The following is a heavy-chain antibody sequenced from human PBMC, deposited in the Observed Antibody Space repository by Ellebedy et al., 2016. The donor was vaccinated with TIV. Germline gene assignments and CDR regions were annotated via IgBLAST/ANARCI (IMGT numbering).Heavy chain of an antibody. V-gene: IGHV3-53*04. J-gene: IGHJ4*02. CDR3: ARGVYSNYDQKAQNLLD. CDR2: IYSGGST. Sequence: GGSLRLXXAASGFSVSSNYMSWVRQAPGKGLEWVSVIYSGGSTYYADSVKGRFTISRHNSKNTLYLQMNSLRAEDTAVYYCARGVYSNYDQKAQNLLDWGQGTLVTVSS. CDR1: GFSVSSNY. D-gene: IGHD4-11*01.